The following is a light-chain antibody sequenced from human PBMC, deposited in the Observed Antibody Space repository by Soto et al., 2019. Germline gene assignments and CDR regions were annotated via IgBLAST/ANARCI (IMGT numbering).Light chain of an antibody. CDR1: QSLLHSNGYNY. CDR3: MQALQTPPYT. V-gene: IGKV2-28*01. CDR2: WGS. Sequence: DIVMTQSPLSLPVTPREPASISCRSSQSLLHSNGYNYLDWYLQKPGQSPQLLIYWGSNRASGVPDRFSGSGSGTDFTLKISRVEAEDVGVYYCMQALQTPPYTFGQGTKLEIK. J-gene: IGKJ2*01.